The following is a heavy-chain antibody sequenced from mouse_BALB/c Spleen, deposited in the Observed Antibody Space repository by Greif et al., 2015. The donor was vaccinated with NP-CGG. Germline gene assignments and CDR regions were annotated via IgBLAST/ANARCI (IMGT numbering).Heavy chain of an antibody. CDR1: GFTFSSFG. CDR2: ISSGSSTI. J-gene: IGHJ3*01. D-gene: IGHD1-1*01. CDR3: ARSLSYYGFAY. V-gene: IGHV5-17*02. Sequence: EVKLMESGGGLVQPGGSRKLSCAASGFTFSSFGMHWVRQAPEKGLEWVAYISSGSSTIYYADTVKGRFTISRDNPKNTLFLQMTSLRSKDTAMYYCARSLSYYGFAYWGQGTLVTVSA.